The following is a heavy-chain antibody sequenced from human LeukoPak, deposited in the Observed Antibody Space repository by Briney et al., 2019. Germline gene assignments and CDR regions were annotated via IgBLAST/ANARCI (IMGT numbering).Heavy chain of an antibody. CDR2: IYPSDSDT. CDR3: ASVRGGYSYGYFDY. D-gene: IGHD5-18*01. V-gene: IGHV5-51*01. J-gene: IGHJ4*02. CDR1: GYSFTSYW. Sequence: NHGESLKISCKGSGYSFTSYWIGWVRQMPGKGLEWMGIIYPSDSDTRYSPSFQGQVIIPADKSISTAYLQWSSLKASDTAMYYCASVRGGYSYGYFDYWGQGTLVTVSS.